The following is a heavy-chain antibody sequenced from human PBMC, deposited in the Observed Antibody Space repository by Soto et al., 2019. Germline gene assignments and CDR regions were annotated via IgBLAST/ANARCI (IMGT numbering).Heavy chain of an antibody. D-gene: IGHD2-8*01. Sequence: ASLKLYCKVSGYGITELFMHWVRQTPGRGLEWMGGFDPEDGETIYAQKFQGRVTMTEDTSTDTAYMELSSLRSEDTAVYYCASALAEYCTNGVCYFHAWFAPWGKATLVTVSS. CDR2: FDPEDGET. CDR3: ASALAEYCTNGVCYFHAWFAP. V-gene: IGHV1-24*01. CDR1: GYGITELF. J-gene: IGHJ5*02.